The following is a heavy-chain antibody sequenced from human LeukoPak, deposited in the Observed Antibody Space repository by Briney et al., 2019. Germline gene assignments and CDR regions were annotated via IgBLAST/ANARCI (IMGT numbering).Heavy chain of an antibody. Sequence: GGSLRLSCAASGFTVSTNYMSWIRQAPGKGLEWVSVIYSGGSTYYADYVKGRFTFSRDNSKNMLYLQMNSLRAEDTAVYYCARVGRRVAVAGNAFDIWGQGTMVTVSS. CDR1: GFTVSTNY. CDR3: ARVGRRVAVAGNAFDI. CDR2: IYSGGST. D-gene: IGHD6-19*01. V-gene: IGHV3-66*01. J-gene: IGHJ3*02.